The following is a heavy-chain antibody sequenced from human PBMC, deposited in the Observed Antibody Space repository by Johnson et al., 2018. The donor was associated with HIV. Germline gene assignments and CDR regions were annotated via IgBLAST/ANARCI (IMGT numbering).Heavy chain of an antibody. CDR2: ISWNRSSI. Sequence: VESGGGLVQPGRSLRLSCAASGFTFDDYAIHWVRQVPGKGLEWVSGISWNRSSIGYADSVKGRFTISRDNAKHSLYLQMNSLRAEDTAFYYCAKDIRMRGLEQLGLSGGLAFDIWGQGTMVTVSS. V-gene: IGHV3-9*01. J-gene: IGHJ3*02. CDR1: GFTFDDYA. CDR3: AKDIRMRGLEQLGLSGGLAFDI. D-gene: IGHD6-6*01.